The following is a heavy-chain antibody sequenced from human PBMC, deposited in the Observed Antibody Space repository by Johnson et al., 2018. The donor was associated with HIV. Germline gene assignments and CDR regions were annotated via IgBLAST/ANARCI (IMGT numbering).Heavy chain of an antibody. CDR3: ARDRRFGDPGAFDI. Sequence: EVQLVESGGGLIQPVGSLRLSCAASGFTFSSYDIHWVRQATRKGLEWVSVIYSGGSTYYAASVKGRFTISRDNSKNTLYLQMNSLRAEDTAVYYCARDRRFGDPGAFDIWGQGTMVTVSS. CDR2: IYSGGST. D-gene: IGHD2-21*02. J-gene: IGHJ3*02. V-gene: IGHV3-66*01. CDR1: GFTFSSYD.